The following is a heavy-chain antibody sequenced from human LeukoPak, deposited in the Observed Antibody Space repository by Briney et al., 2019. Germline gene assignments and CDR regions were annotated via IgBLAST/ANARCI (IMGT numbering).Heavy chain of an antibody. V-gene: IGHV5-51*03. CDR2: IYPGDSDT. Sequence: PGESLKISCKGSGYSFTSYWIGWVRQMPGKGLEWMGIIYPGDSDTRYSPSFQGQVTISADKSISTAYLQWSSLKASDTAMYYCATGSGQTIVAGESLDYWGQGTLVTVSS. CDR1: GYSFTSYW. D-gene: IGHD3-22*01. J-gene: IGHJ4*02. CDR3: ATGSGQTIVAGESLDY.